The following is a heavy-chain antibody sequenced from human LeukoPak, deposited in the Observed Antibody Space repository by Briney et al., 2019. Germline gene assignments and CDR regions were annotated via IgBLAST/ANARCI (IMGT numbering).Heavy chain of an antibody. CDR2: IFSSSLYI. CDR3: ARDSTYTGSFHDAFDI. CDR1: GFTFNTYS. Sequence: GGSLRLSCAASGFTFNTYSMNWVRQAPRKGLEWVASIFSSSLYINYADSVKGRFTISRDNAENSLFLQMNSLRAEDTAVYYCARDSTYTGSFHDAFDIWGQGTMVIVSS. D-gene: IGHD1-26*01. V-gene: IGHV3-21*01. J-gene: IGHJ3*02.